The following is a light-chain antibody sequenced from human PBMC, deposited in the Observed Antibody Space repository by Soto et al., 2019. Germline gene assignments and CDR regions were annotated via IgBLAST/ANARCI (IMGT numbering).Light chain of an antibody. CDR1: SSDVGGYTY. Sequence: HSVLTQPASVSGSPGQSITISCTGTSSDVGGYTYVSWYQHHPGKAPKLMIYEVSNRPSGVSNRFSGSKSGNTASLTISGLQAEDEADYYCSSYTSSSTYVFGTGTQLTVL. J-gene: IGLJ1*01. CDR3: SSYTSSSTYV. CDR2: EVS. V-gene: IGLV2-14*01.